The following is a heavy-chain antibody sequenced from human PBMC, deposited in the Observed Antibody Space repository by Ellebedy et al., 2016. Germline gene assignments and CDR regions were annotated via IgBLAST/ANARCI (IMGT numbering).Heavy chain of an antibody. V-gene: IGHV4-61*02. Sequence: SETLSLTXTVSGGSISSGDYYWSWIRQPAGKGLEWIGRMYASGTTHYNPSLQSRVSMSIDTSKNQFSLKLTSVTAADTAVYYCATCLGYCYFTPFDVWGQGTVVTVSS. D-gene: IGHD2-15*01. CDR2: MYASGTT. J-gene: IGHJ3*01. CDR3: ATCLGYCYFTPFDV. CDR1: GGSISSGDYY.